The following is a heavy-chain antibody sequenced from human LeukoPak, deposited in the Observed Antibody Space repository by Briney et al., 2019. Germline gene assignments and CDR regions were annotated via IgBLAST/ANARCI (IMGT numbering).Heavy chain of an antibody. V-gene: IGHV4-34*01. CDR3: ARGKRGWFGELMTSFSYFYIDV. J-gene: IGHJ6*03. D-gene: IGHD3-10*01. CDR1: GGSFSDYL. CDR2: INQGGRT. Sequence: PSETLSLTCAVNGGSFSDYLGTWIRQSPGKGLEWIGEINQGGRTNFNPSLKSRVTISADRSKYHFSLTLRSVTAADTAVYYCARGKRGWFGELMTSFSYFYIDVWGRGTTVIVSS.